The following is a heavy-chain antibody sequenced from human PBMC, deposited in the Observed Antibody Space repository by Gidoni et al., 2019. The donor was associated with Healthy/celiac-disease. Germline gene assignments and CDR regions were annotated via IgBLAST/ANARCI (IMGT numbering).Heavy chain of an antibody. J-gene: IGHJ5*02. CDR1: GFTFSSYS. V-gene: IGHV3-21*01. CDR3: ASSSSDVVDWFDP. D-gene: IGHD6-6*01. CDR2: ISSSSSYI. Sequence: EVQLVESGGGLVKPGGSLRLSCAASGFTFSSYSMNWVRQAPGKGLDWVSSISSSSSYIYYADSVKGRFTISRDNAKNSLYLQMNSLRAEDTAVYYCASSSSDVVDWFDPWGQGTLVTVSS.